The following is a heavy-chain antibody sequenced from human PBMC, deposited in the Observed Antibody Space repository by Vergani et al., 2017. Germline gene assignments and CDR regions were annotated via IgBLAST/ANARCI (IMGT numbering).Heavy chain of an antibody. V-gene: IGHV5-10-1*03. J-gene: IGHJ4*02. Sequence: EVQLVPSGAEVKKPGESLRISCKSSGYSFTSYWISWVRQMPGKGLEWMGRIDPSDSYTNYSPSFQGHVTISADKSISTAYLQWSSLKASDTAVYYCVRRGYFDSSGYPDYWGQGTLVTVSS. CDR3: VRRGYFDSSGYPDY. CDR2: IDPSDSYT. CDR1: GYSFTSYW. D-gene: IGHD3-22*01.